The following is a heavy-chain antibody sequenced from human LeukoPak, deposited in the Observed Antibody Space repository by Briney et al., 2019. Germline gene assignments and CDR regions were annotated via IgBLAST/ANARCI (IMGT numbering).Heavy chain of an antibody. CDR3: AVDIVVVPATYYYYYGMDV. Sequence: ASVKVSCKASGYTFTGYYMHWVRQAPGQGLEWMGRINPNSGGTNYAQKFQGRVTMTRDTSISTAYMELSRLRSDDTAVYYCAVDIVVVPATYYYYYGMDVWGQGTTVTVSS. J-gene: IGHJ6*02. D-gene: IGHD2-2*03. V-gene: IGHV1-2*06. CDR2: INPNSGGT. CDR1: GYTFTGYY.